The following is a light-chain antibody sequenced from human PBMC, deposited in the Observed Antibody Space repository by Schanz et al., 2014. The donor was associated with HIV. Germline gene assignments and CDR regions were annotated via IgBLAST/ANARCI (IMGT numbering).Light chain of an antibody. CDR3: SSSSTTTCV. Sequence: QSALTQPRSVSGSPGQSVTISCTGTSSDVGGYNYVSWYQQHPGRAPQLMIYDVTYRLSGVSDRFSGSKSGNTASLTISGLQAEDEADYYCSSSSTTTCVFGGGTKLTVL. J-gene: IGLJ3*02. CDR2: DVT. V-gene: IGLV2-11*01. CDR1: SSDVGGYNY.